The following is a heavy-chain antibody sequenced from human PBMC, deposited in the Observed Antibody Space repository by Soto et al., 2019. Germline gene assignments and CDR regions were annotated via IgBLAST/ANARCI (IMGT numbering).Heavy chain of an antibody. D-gene: IGHD3-10*01. CDR3: ARGRYYYGSGSYYNKYYFDY. CDR2: INHSGST. CDR1: GGSFSGYY. V-gene: IGHV4-34*01. Sequence: SSETLSLTCAVYGGSFSGYYWSWIRQPPGKGLEWIGEINHSGSTNYNPSLKSRVTISVDTSKNQFSLKLSSVTAADTAVYYCARGRYYYGSGSYYNKYYFDYWGQGTLVTVSS. J-gene: IGHJ4*02.